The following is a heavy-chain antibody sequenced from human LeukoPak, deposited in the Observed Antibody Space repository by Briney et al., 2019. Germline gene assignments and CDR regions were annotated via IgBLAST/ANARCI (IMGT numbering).Heavy chain of an antibody. J-gene: IGHJ4*02. D-gene: IGHD2-2*02. CDR1: GGSISSSSYY. Sequence: SETLSLTCTVSGGSISSSSYYWGWIRQPPGKGLEWIGSIYYSGSTYYNPSLKSRVTISVDTSKNQFSLKLSSVTAVDTAVYYCASRYCSSTSCYMFDYWGQGTLVTVSS. CDR3: ASRYCSSTSCYMFDY. V-gene: IGHV4-39*01. CDR2: IYYSGST.